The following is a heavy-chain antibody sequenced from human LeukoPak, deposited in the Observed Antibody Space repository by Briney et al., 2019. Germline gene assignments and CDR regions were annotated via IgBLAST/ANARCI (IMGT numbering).Heavy chain of an antibody. D-gene: IGHD6-13*01. CDR1: GYRFTSYR. CDR3: ARQDSSVATAGDFDY. V-gene: IGHV5-10-1*01. Sequence: KPGESLRISCKGSGYRFTSYRISWVRQMPGKGLEWMGRIDPSDSYTNYSPSFQGHVTISADKSISTAYLQWSSLKASDTAMYYCARQDSSVATAGDFDYWGQGTLVTVSS. CDR2: IDPSDSYT. J-gene: IGHJ4*02.